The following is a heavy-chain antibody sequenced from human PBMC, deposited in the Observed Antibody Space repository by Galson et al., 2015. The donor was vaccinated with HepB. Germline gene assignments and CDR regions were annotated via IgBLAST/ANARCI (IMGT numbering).Heavy chain of an antibody. V-gene: IGHV3-30*18. J-gene: IGHJ4*02. Sequence: SLRLSCAASEFIFNNYGIHWVRQAPGKGLEWVTVISYDGSIKYYADSVKGRFTISRDNSKNTLSLQMNGLRADDTAVYYCAKATSGTCSGANCYYFDFWGQGALVTVSS. D-gene: IGHD2-15*01. CDR1: EFIFNNYG. CDR2: ISYDGSIK. CDR3: AKATSGTCSGANCYYFDF.